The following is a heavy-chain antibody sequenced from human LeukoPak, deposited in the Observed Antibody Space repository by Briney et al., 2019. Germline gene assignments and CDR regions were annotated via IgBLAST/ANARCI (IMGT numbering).Heavy chain of an antibody. V-gene: IGHV1-3*01. D-gene: IGHD2-2*01. CDR1: GYTFTSYA. Sequence: GASVKVSCKASGYTFTSYAMHWVRQAPGQRLEWMGWINAGNGNTKYSQKFQGRVTITRDTSASTAYMELSSLRSEDTAVYYRARDPFNPDCSSTSCPDAFDIWGQGTMVTVSS. CDR3: ARDPFNPDCSSTSCPDAFDI. J-gene: IGHJ3*02. CDR2: INAGNGNT.